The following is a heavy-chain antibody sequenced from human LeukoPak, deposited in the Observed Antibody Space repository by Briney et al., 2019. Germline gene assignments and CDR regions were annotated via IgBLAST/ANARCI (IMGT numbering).Heavy chain of an antibody. D-gene: IGHD6-13*01. Sequence: NPSQTLSLTCTVSGGSISSGGYYWSWIRQPPGKGLEWIGYIYHSGSTYYNPSLKSRVTISVDRSKNQFSLKLSSVTAADTAVYYCARAPGIAAAGSKTFDYWGQGTLVTVSS. CDR3: ARAPGIAAAGSKTFDY. CDR2: IYHSGST. V-gene: IGHV4-30-2*01. CDR1: GGSISSGGYY. J-gene: IGHJ4*02.